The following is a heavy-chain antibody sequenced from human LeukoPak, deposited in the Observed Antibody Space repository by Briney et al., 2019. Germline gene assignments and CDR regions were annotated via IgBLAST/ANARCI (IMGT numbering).Heavy chain of an antibody. CDR2: IKSKIDGETT. CDR3: ATEDILTGYYVVPNYYYYYGMDV. D-gene: IGHD3-9*01. V-gene: IGHV3-15*01. Sequence: GGSLRLSCAASGLTFSKAWLSWVRQAPGEGLEWVGHIKSKIDGETTDYAAPVKGRFTISRDDSKNMFYLQMNSLKTEDTAVYYCATEDILTGYYVVPNYYYYYGMDVWGQGTTVTVSS. CDR1: GLTFSKAW. J-gene: IGHJ6*02.